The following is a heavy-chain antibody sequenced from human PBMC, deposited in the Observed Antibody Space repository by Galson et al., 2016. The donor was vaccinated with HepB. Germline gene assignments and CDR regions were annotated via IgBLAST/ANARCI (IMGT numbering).Heavy chain of an antibody. V-gene: IGHV3-23*01. D-gene: IGHD3-3*02. CDR3: AKVHHLFDY. CDR2: ISGNGGST. CDR1: GFTFSSYA. J-gene: IGHJ4*02. Sequence: LRLSCAVSGFTFSSYALTWVRQAPGRGLEWVSTISGNGGSTYYADSVKGRFTISRDNSENTLYLQMNSLRDEDTAVYYCAKVHHLFDYWGQGTLVTVSS.